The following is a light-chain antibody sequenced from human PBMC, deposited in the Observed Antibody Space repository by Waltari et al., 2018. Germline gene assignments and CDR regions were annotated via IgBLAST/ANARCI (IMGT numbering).Light chain of an antibody. CDR3: QTWDTGIPVV. J-gene: IGLJ2*01. Sequence: QLVLTQSPSASASLGASVKLTCTLSSGHSSSAIEWHQQQPEEGPRFLLKLNSDGSHYKGDGIPHRFSGSSSGAERYLTISSVQSEDEADYYCQTWDTGIPVVFGGGTKLTVL. CDR2: LNSDGSH. V-gene: IGLV4-69*01. CDR1: SGHSSSA.